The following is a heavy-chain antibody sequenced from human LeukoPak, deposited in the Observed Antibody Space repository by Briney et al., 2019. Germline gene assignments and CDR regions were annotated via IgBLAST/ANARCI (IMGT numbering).Heavy chain of an antibody. Sequence: PGGSLRLSCAASGFTFSSYWMHWVRQAPGKGLVWVSRINSDGSSTSYADSVKGRFTISRDNAKNTLYLQMNSLRAEDTAVYYCAREGRDYYDSSVSFDYWGQGTLVTVPS. D-gene: IGHD3-22*01. CDR2: INSDGSST. J-gene: IGHJ4*02. V-gene: IGHV3-74*01. CDR3: AREGRDYYDSSVSFDY. CDR1: GFTFSSYW.